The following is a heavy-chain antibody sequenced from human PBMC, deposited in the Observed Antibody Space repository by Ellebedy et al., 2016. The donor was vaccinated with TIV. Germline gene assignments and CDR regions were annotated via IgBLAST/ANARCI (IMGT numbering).Heavy chain of an antibody. CDR3: AREPRDPAIYYGMDV. Sequence: GESLKISCAASGFTVSSNYMSWVRQAPGKGLEWVSAIYSGGSTYYADSVKGRFTISRDNSKNTLYLQMNSLRAEDTAVYYCAREPRDPAIYYGMDVWGQGTMVTVSS. CDR1: GFTVSSNY. V-gene: IGHV3-53*01. D-gene: IGHD5-18*01. J-gene: IGHJ6*02. CDR2: IYSGGST.